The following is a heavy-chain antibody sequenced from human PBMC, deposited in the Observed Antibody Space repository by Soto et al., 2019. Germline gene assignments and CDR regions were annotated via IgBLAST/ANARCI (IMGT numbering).Heavy chain of an antibody. D-gene: IGHD3-22*01. CDR2: INPSGGST. Sequence: ASVKVSCKASGYTLIMYYIHWMRQAPGQGLEWMGIINPSGGSTTYAQKFQGRVTMTRDTSTSTVYMDLSSLRSEDTAVYYCARSPYSSGYYYAIDYGGQGTQVTV. V-gene: IGHV1-46*01. CDR1: GYTLIMYY. J-gene: IGHJ4*02. CDR3: ARSPYSSGYYYAIDY.